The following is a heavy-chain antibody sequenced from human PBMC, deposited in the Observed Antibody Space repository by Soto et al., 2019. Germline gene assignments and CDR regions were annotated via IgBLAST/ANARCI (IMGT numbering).Heavy chain of an antibody. CDR1: GGSISTSGYS. CDR2: IYQTGRT. Sequence: QLQLQESGSGLVQPSQTLSLTCTASGGSISTSGYSWTWIRQPPGGGLEWIGSIYQTGRTYVIPSLKSRVTMSLDKSKNQFSLKLTSVTAADTALYYCAREMTIFGVAPGGGVDVWGQGTTVTVSS. J-gene: IGHJ6*02. D-gene: IGHD3-3*01. V-gene: IGHV4-30-2*01. CDR3: AREMTIFGVAPGGGVDV.